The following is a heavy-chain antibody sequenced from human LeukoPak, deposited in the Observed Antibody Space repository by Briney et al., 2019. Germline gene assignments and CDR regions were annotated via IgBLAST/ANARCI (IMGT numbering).Heavy chain of an antibody. Sequence: QPGGSLRLSCAASGYSFSTSDMHWVRQASGRGLEWVSSIASTGETYYAPSVKGRFTISRENAKNSLYLQMNSLRAGDTAVYHCVRGGEIGSDYWGQGTLVTVSS. CDR1: GYSFSTSD. CDR2: IASTGET. D-gene: IGHD3-10*01. J-gene: IGHJ4*02. V-gene: IGHV3-13*01. CDR3: VRGGEIGSDY.